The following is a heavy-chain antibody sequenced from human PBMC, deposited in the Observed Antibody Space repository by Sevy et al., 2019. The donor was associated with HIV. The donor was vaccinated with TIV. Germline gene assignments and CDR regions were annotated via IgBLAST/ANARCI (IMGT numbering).Heavy chain of an antibody. D-gene: IGHD2-2*01. CDR1: GFTFSNYW. CDR3: ARVGGWSSNSCFAYWFDR. J-gene: IGHJ5*02. CDR2: IKEGGSEN. Sequence: GGSLRLSCAASGFTFSNYWMSWVRQAPGKGLEWVANIKEGGSENYDVDSVKGRFTISRDNANNSLYLQMNSLRAEDTAVDYCARVGGWSSNSCFAYWFDRWGQGTLVTVSS. V-gene: IGHV3-7*03.